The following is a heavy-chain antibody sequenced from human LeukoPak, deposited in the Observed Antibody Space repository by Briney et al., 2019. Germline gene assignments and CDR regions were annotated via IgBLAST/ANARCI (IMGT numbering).Heavy chain of an antibody. CDR3: VKGGYVGNPGDY. CDR2: ISNSGDST. V-gene: IGHV3-64D*09. CDR1: GFTFSSFS. D-gene: IGHD4-23*01. Sequence: GGSLRLSCSAFGFTFSSFSLYWVRQAPGRGLEYLSAISNSGDSTYYTDSVKGRFTISRENSKNMLYLQLSSLRHDDTAVYFCVKGGYVGNPGDYWGQGTLVTVSS. J-gene: IGHJ4*02.